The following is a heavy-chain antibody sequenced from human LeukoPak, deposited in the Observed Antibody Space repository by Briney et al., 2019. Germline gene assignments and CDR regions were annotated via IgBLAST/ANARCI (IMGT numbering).Heavy chain of an antibody. CDR3: ARDGHDFWSGYGSYNWFDP. J-gene: IGHJ5*02. CDR2: INPNSGGT. Sequence: GASVKVSCKASEYTLIGYYMHWVRQAPGQGLEWMGWINPNSGGTNYAQKFQGWVTMTRDTSISTAYMELSRLRSDDTAMYYCARDGHDFWSGYGSYNWFDPWGQGTLVTVSS. CDR1: EYTLIGYY. D-gene: IGHD3-3*01. V-gene: IGHV1-2*04.